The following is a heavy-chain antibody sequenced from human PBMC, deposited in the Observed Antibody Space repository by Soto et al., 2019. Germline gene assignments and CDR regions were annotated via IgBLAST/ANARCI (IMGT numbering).Heavy chain of an antibody. Sequence: QVQLVQSGAEVKKPGASVKVSCKASGYTFTGYYMHWVRQAPGQGLEWMGWINPNSGGTNYAQKFQGWVTXXRXKFXSTAYMELSRLRSDDTAVYYCATSRGYSTNYALDYWGQGTLVTVSS. CDR1: GYTFTGYY. CDR3: ATSRGYSTNYALDY. D-gene: IGHD5-18*01. V-gene: IGHV1-2*04. J-gene: IGHJ4*02. CDR2: INPNSGGT.